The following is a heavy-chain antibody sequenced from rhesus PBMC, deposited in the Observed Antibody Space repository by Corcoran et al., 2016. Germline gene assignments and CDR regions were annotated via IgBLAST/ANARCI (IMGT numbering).Heavy chain of an antibody. J-gene: IGHJ6*01. CDR1: GGSISSGYG. V-gene: IGHV4S7*01. CDR3: ARDYTVTGYALDS. D-gene: IGHD4-23*01. Sequence: QVQLQESGPGLVKPSETLSLTCAVSGGSISSGYGWSWIRPSPGKGLEWIGHIYGSLGSTYYNPSLKSRVTISKDTSKNQFSLKLSSVTAADTAVYYCARDYTVTGYALDSWGQGVVVTVYS. CDR2: IYGSLGST.